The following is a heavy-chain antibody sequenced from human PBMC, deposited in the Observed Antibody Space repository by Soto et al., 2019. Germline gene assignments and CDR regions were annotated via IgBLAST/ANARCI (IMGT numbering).Heavy chain of an antibody. Sequence: QVQLVQSGAEVKKPGSSVKVSCKASGGTFSSYAISWVRQAPGQGLEWMGGIIPIFGTANYAQKFQGRVTITADESTGTADRELSSLRSEDTAVYYCARDPSSIAARPGYYYYGMDVWGQGTTVTVSS. CDR3: ARDPSSIAARPGYYYYGMDV. CDR2: IIPIFGTA. J-gene: IGHJ6*02. V-gene: IGHV1-69*12. CDR1: GGTFSSYA. D-gene: IGHD6-6*01.